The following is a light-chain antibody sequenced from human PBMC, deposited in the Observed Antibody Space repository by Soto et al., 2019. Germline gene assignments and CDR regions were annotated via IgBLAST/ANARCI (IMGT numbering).Light chain of an antibody. CDR3: QQYNIYPWT. V-gene: IGKV1-5*03. Sequence: DIQMTQSPSTLSASVGDRVTITCRASQSISSWLAWYQQTPGKAPKLLIYKASSLESGVPSRFSGSGSGTEFTLTISSLQPDDFATYYCQQYNIYPWTFGQGTKVEIK. CDR1: QSISSW. CDR2: KAS. J-gene: IGKJ1*01.